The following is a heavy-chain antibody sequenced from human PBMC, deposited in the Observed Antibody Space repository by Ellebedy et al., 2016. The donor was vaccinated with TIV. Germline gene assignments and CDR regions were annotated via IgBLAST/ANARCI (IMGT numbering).Heavy chain of an antibody. CDR2: IDTDGSST. D-gene: IGHD2-21*02. CDR1: GFTFSNHW. V-gene: IGHV3-74*01. Sequence: GESLKISCAASGFTFSNHWMHWVRHAPGKGLVWVSRIDTDGSSTTYADSVKGRFTISRDNAKNTLYLQMNSLRAEDTAVYYCARGGGCRRGDCWAFDYWGQGIMVTVSS. CDR3: ARGGGCRRGDCWAFDY. J-gene: IGHJ4*02.